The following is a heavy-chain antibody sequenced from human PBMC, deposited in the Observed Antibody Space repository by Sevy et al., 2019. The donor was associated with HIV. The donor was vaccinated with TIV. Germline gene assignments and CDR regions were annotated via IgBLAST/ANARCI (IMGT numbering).Heavy chain of an antibody. CDR2: VSGSGDST. CDR1: AFNFNTYA. V-gene: IGHV3-23*01. Sequence: GGSLRLSCAASAFNFNTYAMSWVRRAPGKGLEWVSTVSGSGDSTVYSDSVKGRFTISRDNSKNTLYLQMNSLRAEDTAVSYCAKPRGSFYFDYWGQGTLVTVSS. CDR3: AKPRGSFYFDY. D-gene: IGHD3-16*01. J-gene: IGHJ4*02.